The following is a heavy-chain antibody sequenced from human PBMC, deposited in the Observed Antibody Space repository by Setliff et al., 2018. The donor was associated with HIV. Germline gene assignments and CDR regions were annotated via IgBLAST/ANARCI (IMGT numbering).Heavy chain of an antibody. CDR1: SGSISDYF. Sequence: SETLSLTCSVSSGSISDYFWSWIRQPPGKGLEWIGSSYYSGSTYYNPSLKSRVTISVDTSKNQFSLKLSSVTAADTAVYYCARLNLEQWVQRIDSWGKGATVTVSS. V-gene: IGHV4-59*05. D-gene: IGHD6-19*01. CDR2: SYYSGST. CDR3: ARLNLEQWVQRIDS. J-gene: IGHJ6*04.